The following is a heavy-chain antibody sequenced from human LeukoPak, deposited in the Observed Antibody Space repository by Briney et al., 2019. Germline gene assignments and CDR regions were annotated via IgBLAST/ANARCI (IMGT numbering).Heavy chain of an antibody. CDR1: GFTFSSFW. Sequence: GGSLRLSCAASGFTFSSFWMGWVRQAPGKGLEWVANINQDGSKKYYVDSVKGRFTISRDNARNSLYLRMNSLRVEDTAVYYCARAQLSSSPSFYPYYFDYWGQGTLVTVSS. J-gene: IGHJ4*02. CDR3: ARAQLSSSPSFYPYYFDY. V-gene: IGHV3-7*01. D-gene: IGHD6-6*01. CDR2: INQDGSKK.